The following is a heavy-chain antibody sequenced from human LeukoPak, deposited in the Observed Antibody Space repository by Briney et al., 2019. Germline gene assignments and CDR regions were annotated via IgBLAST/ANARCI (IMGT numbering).Heavy chain of an antibody. V-gene: IGHV4-34*01. J-gene: IGHJ4*02. Sequence: KSSETLSLTCAVYGGSFSGYYWSWIRQPPGKGLEWIGSIYYSGSTYYNPSLKSRVTISVDTSKNQFSLKLSSVTAADTAVYYCARGAKPLDYDFWSGYAMNSYFDYWGQGTLVTVSS. D-gene: IGHD3-3*01. CDR1: GGSFSGYY. CDR3: ARGAKPLDYDFWSGYAMNSYFDY. CDR2: IYYSGST.